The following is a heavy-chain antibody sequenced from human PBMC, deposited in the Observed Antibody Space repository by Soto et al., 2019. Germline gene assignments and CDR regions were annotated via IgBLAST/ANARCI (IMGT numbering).Heavy chain of an antibody. V-gene: IGHV3-9*01. CDR2: ISWNSGSI. J-gene: IGHJ6*02. D-gene: IGHD1-7*01. Sequence: EVQLVESGGGLVQPGRSLRLSCAASGFTFDDYAMHWVRQAPGKGLEWVSGISWNSGSIGYADSVKGRFTISRDNAKNALDLQMNRLRAEDTALYYCAKGGAGTTFYYYYGMDVWGQGTTVTVSS. CDR3: AKGGAGTTFYYYYGMDV. CDR1: GFTFDDYA.